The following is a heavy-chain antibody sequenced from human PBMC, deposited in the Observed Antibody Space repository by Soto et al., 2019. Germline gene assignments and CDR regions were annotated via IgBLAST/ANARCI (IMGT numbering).Heavy chain of an antibody. CDR3: ARGDPYGMDV. CDR2: MSYDGSNK. V-gene: IGHV3-30-3*01. CDR1: GFTFSSYS. J-gene: IGHJ6*02. Sequence: GGSLRLSCGASGFTFSSYSMHWVRQAPGKGLECVAVMSYDGSNKYYTDSVKGRFTISRDNSKNTVYLQMNSLRAEDTAVYYCARGDPYGMDVWGQGTTVTVSS.